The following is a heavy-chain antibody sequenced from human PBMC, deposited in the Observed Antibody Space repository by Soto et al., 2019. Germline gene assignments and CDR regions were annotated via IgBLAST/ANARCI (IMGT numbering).Heavy chain of an antibody. D-gene: IGHD3-22*01. V-gene: IGHV3-30*03. J-gene: IGHJ4*02. Sequence: GGSLRLSCAASGFTFSSYGMHWVRQAPGKGLEWVAVISYDGSNKYYADSVKGRFTISRDNAKNTLYLQMNSLRAEDTAVYYCAIRASYYDSSGYFDYWGQGTLVTVSS. CDR3: AIRASYYDSSGYFDY. CDR2: ISYDGSNK. CDR1: GFTFSSYG.